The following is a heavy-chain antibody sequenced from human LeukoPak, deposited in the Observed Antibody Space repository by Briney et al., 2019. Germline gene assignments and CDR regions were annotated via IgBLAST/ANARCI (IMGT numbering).Heavy chain of an antibody. J-gene: IGHJ4*02. Sequence: PGGSLRLSCAASGFTFSSYGMHWVRQAPGKGLEWVAVIWYDGSNKYYADSVKGRFTISRDNSKNTLYLQMNSLRAEDTAVYYCAKDLDSSDWQLGGGFFDYWGQGTLVTVSS. D-gene: IGHD6-19*01. V-gene: IGHV3-33*06. CDR1: GFTFSSYG. CDR3: AKDLDSSDWQLGGGFFDY. CDR2: IWYDGSNK.